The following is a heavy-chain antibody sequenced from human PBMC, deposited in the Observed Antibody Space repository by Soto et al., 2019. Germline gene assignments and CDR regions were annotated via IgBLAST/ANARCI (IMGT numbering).Heavy chain of an antibody. CDR1: GGTFSSYA. Sequence: SVKVSCKASGGTFSSYAISWVRQAPGQGLEWMGGIIPIFGTANYAQKFQGRVTITADESTSTAYMELSSLRSEDTAVYYCARDPPVSYYDSSGYINWGQGTLVTVSS. CDR3: ARDPPVSYYDSSGYIN. V-gene: IGHV1-69*13. D-gene: IGHD3-22*01. J-gene: IGHJ4*02. CDR2: IIPIFGTA.